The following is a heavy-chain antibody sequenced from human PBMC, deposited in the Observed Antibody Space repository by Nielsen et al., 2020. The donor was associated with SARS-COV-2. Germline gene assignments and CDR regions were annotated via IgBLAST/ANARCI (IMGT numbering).Heavy chain of an antibody. D-gene: IGHD5-18*01. CDR2: IHHTGIT. J-gene: IGHJ1*01. V-gene: IGHV4-30-2*01. CDR3: AKGGYSYASGPEHFQQ. CDR1: GDSIRSGSHS. Sequence: SETLSLTCAVSGDSIRSGSHSWGWIRQPPGKGLECFGYIHHTGITYYTPSLKSRITMSIDTSKNQYSLKVSSVTAADTAVYYCAKGGYSYASGPEHFQQWGHGTLVSVSS.